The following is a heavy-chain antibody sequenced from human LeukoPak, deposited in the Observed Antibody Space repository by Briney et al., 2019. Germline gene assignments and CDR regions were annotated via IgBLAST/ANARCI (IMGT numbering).Heavy chain of an antibody. CDR3: ARVVTGYCSGGSCYNEVSGEVNWFDP. CDR1: GYTFTSYG. CDR2: INTNTGNP. J-gene: IGHJ5*02. Sequence: ASVKVSCKASGYTFTSYGISWVRQAPGQGLEWMGWINTNTGNPTYAQGFTGRFVFSLDTSVSTAYLQISSLKAEDTAVYYCARVVTGYCSGGSCYNEVSGEVNWFDPWGQGTLVTVSS. D-gene: IGHD2-15*01. V-gene: IGHV7-4-1*02.